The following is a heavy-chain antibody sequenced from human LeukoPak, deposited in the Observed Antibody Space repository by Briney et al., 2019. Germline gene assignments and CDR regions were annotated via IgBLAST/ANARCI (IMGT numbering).Heavy chain of an antibody. Sequence: GGSLRLSCTASGLTFSSYAMSWVRQAPGKGLEWVSAISGSGGSTYYADSVKGRFTISRDNSKNTLYLQMNSLRAEDTAVYYCAKSKQEWLLPDYFDYWGQGTLVTVSS. CDR3: AKSKQEWLLPDYFDY. J-gene: IGHJ4*02. CDR1: GLTFSSYA. V-gene: IGHV3-23*01. D-gene: IGHD3-3*01. CDR2: ISGSGGST.